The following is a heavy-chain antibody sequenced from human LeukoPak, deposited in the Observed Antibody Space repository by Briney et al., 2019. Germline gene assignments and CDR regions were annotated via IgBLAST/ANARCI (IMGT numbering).Heavy chain of an antibody. J-gene: IGHJ6*02. CDR2: IYYSGST. V-gene: IGHV4-59*08. CDR3: ARHRGTYYYYGMDV. CDR1: GGSISRYY. Sequence: SETLSLTCTVSGGSISRYYWSWIRQPPGKGLEWIGYIYYSGSTNYNPSLKSRVTISVDTSKNQFSLKLSSVTAADTAVYYCARHRGTYYYYGMDVWGQGTTVTVS.